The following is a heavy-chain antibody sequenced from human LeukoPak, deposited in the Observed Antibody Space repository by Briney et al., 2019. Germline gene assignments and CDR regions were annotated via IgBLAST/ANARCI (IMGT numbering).Heavy chain of an antibody. J-gene: IGHJ4*02. Sequence: GGSLRLSCAASGFTFSGYWMSWVRQAPGKGLEWVANTKQDGSEKNYVDSVKGRFTISRDNAKNSLFLQMSSLSVEDTAVYYCARGGYYDSGGGYFEYWGQGTLVTVSS. CDR2: TKQDGSEK. V-gene: IGHV3-7*01. CDR3: ARGGYYDSGGGYFEY. CDR1: GFTFSGYW. D-gene: IGHD3-10*01.